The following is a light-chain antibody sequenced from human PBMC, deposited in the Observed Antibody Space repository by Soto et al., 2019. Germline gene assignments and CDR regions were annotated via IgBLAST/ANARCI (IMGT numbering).Light chain of an antibody. CDR2: EDS. CDR3: CSHAGSRTYVV. J-gene: IGLJ2*01. CDR1: SSDVGGYNL. V-gene: IGLV2-23*01. Sequence: QSALTQPASVSGSPGQSIAISCTGTSSDVGGYNLVSWYQQHPGKAPKFLIYEDSKRPSGVSDRFSGSKSGNTASLTISGLQAEDEADYSGCSHAGSRTYVVFGGGTKVTV.